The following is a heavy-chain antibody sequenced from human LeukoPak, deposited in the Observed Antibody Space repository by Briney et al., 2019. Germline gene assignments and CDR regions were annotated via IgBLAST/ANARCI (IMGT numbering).Heavy chain of an antibody. J-gene: IGHJ4*02. CDR2: ISSSSSYI. CDR3: ARSWGELSSPPDWFDY. Sequence: GGSLRLSCAASGFTFSSYSMNWVRQAPGKGLEWVSSISSSSSYIYYADSVKGRFTISRDNAKNSLYLQMNSLRAEDTAVYYCARSWGELSSPPDWFDYWGQGTLVTVSS. CDR1: GFTFSSYS. D-gene: IGHD3-16*02. V-gene: IGHV3-21*01.